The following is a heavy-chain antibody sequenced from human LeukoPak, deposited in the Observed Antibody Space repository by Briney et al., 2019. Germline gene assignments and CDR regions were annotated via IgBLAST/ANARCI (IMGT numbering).Heavy chain of an antibody. Sequence: GASVKVFCKASGGTFSSYAISWVRQAPGQGLEWMGGIIPIFGTANYAQKFQGRVTITADESTSTAYMELSSLRSEDTAVYYCARDRLDTYSSSWDYYFDYWGQGTLVTVSS. D-gene: IGHD6-13*01. J-gene: IGHJ4*02. CDR3: ARDRLDTYSSSWDYYFDY. V-gene: IGHV1-69*13. CDR1: GGTFSSYA. CDR2: IIPIFGTA.